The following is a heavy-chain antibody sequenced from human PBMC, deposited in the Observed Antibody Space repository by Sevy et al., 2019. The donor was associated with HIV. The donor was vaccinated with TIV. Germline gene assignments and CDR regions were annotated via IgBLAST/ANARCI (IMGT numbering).Heavy chain of an antibody. J-gene: IGHJ3*02. V-gene: IGHV3-13*01. D-gene: IGHD1-26*01. CDR2: IGTAGET. CDR1: GFTFSRYD. Sequence: GGSLRLSCAASGFTFSRYDMHWVRQATGKGLEWVSSIGTAGETYYPGSKKGRLTISRENAKKSLYLQMNSLRAGDTAVYYCARGARYSGSYYLGDDAFDIWGQGTMVTVSS. CDR3: ARGARYSGSYYLGDDAFDI.